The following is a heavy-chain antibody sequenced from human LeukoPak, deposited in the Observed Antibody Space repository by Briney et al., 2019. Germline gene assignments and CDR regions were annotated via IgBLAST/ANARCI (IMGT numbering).Heavy chain of an antibody. J-gene: IGHJ4*02. CDR2: INPTGGST. V-gene: IGHV1-46*01. CDR1: GYIFTSYY. D-gene: IGHD3-22*01. Sequence: ASVKVPCKASGYIFTSYYMHWLRQAPGRGLEWVGLINPTGGSTTYAQNFQGRVTMTRDTSTTTVYMEVSSLRSEDTAVYYCARAGYDSSGYYSYWGQGTLVTVSS. CDR3: ARAGYDSSGYYSY.